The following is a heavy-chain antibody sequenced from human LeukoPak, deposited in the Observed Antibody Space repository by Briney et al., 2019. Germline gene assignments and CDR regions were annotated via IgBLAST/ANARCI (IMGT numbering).Heavy chain of an antibody. CDR2: INPCGDST. D-gene: IGHD6-25*01. V-gene: IGHV1-46*01. CDR1: GYTFTNYY. Sequence: ASVKVSCKASGYTFTNYYMHWVRQAPGHGLEWIGIINPCGDSTNCAQKFQGRVTMTRDTSTSIVYMELSSRRSEDTAVYFCARGDSSDFDYWGQGTLVTVSS. J-gene: IGHJ4*02. CDR3: ARGDSSDFDY.